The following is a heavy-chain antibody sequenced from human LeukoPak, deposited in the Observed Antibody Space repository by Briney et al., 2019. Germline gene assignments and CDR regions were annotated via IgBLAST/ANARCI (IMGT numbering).Heavy chain of an antibody. Sequence: SETLSLTCAVYGESFSGYYWSWIRQPPGKGLEWIGEINHSGSTNYNPSLKSRVTISVDTSKNQFSLKLSSVTVADTAVYYCARAPPYCSSTSCYRCYYYGMDVWGQGTTVTVSS. CDR2: INHSGST. V-gene: IGHV4-34*01. CDR3: ARAPPYCSSTSCYRCYYYGMDV. CDR1: GESFSGYY. J-gene: IGHJ6*02. D-gene: IGHD2-2*02.